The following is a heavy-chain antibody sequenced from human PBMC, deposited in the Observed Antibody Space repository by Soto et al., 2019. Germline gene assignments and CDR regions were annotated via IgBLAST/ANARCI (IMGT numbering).Heavy chain of an antibody. Sequence: SENHCLTCTISGGSVSSGYYYWSWIRQSPGKGLEWIGNIYYRGGASYNPSLKTRPTISADTSKKQVSLRLSSVTAADTAVYHSERALGDYYDSRASPQAYYFPYWGQGTLLSVS. J-gene: IGHJ4*02. CDR2: IYYRGGA. D-gene: IGHD3-22*01. V-gene: IGHV4-61*01. CDR1: GGSVSSGYYY. CDR3: ERALGDYYDSRASPQAYYFPY.